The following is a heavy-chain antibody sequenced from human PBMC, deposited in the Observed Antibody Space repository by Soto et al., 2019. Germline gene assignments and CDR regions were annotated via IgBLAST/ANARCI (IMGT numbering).Heavy chain of an antibody. Sequence: GGSLRLSCAASGFTFSSYSMNWVRQAPGKGLEWVSYISSSSSTIYYADSVKGRFTISRDNAKNSLYLQMNSLRAEDTAVYYCARATVAGPFDYWRQGTLVTVSS. CDR1: GFTFSSYS. CDR2: ISSSSSTI. CDR3: ARATVAGPFDY. D-gene: IGHD6-19*01. J-gene: IGHJ4*02. V-gene: IGHV3-48*01.